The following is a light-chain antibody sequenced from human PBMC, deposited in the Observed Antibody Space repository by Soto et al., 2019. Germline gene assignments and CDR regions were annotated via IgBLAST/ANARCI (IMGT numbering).Light chain of an antibody. Sequence: QSVLTQPPSVSGAPGQRVTISCTGNNSNIGSGYGLHWYQQLPGMAPKLLIYGDNTRPSGVPDRFSGSRSGTSASLAITGLLTEDEADYYCQSYDSTLGASVFGGGTKLTVL. CDR2: GDN. CDR1: NSNIGSGYG. J-gene: IGLJ3*02. V-gene: IGLV1-40*01. CDR3: QSYDSTLGASV.